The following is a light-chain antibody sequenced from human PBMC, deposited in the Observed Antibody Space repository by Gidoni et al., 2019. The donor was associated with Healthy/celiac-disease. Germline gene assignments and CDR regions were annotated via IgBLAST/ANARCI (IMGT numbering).Light chain of an antibody. CDR3: QQRSNWPPLT. Sequence: EIVLTQSLATLSLSPGERATLSCRASQSVSSYLSWYQQKPGQAPRLLIYDASNRSTDSPARFSGSGSGTDCTLTISSLEPEYLSVYNCQQRSNWPPLTFGGGTKVEIK. V-gene: IGKV3-11*01. CDR1: QSVSSY. CDR2: DAS. J-gene: IGKJ4*01.